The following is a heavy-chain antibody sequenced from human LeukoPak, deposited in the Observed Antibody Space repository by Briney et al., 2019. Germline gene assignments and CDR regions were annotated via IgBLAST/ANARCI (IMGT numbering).Heavy chain of an antibody. D-gene: IGHD6-19*01. CDR2: INGGGGST. J-gene: IGHJ3*02. V-gene: IGHV3-23*01. CDR1: GFTFSSYA. CDR3: AKVYSSGSNWFAFDI. Sequence: GGSLRLSCAASGFTFSSYAMNWVRQAPGKGLEWVSAINGGGGSTYYADSVKGRFTISRDNSKNTLYLQMNSLRAEDTGVYYCAKVYSSGSNWFAFDIWGQGTMVTVSS.